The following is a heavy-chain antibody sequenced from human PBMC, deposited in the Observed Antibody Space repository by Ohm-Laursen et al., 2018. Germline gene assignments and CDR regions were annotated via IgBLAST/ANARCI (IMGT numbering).Heavy chain of an antibody. V-gene: IGHV3-9*01. D-gene: IGHD6-19*01. CDR2: ISWSSGSI. CDR3: ARDQAVAGKDITDY. Sequence: SLRLSCAASGFTFDDYAMHWVRQAPGKGLEWVSGISWSSGSIGYADSVKGRFTISRDNAKNSLYLQMNSLRDEDTAVYYCARDQAVAGKDITDYWGQGTLVTVSS. CDR1: GFTFDDYA. J-gene: IGHJ4*02.